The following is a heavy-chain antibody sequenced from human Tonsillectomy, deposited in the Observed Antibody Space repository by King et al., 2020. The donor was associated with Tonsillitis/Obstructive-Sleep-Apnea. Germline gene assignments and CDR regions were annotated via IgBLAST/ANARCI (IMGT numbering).Heavy chain of an antibody. J-gene: IGHJ4*02. CDR3: ARDTPIDRVIDC. CDR2: INPSDGIT. Sequence: VQLVESGAEVKMPGASVRVSCKASGYRFTTSYVHWVRQAPGQGLDWLGIINPSDGITTYAQKFQGRVSMTRDTSTSTVYMELSRLRSDDTAVYYCARDTPIDRVIDCWGQGTLVIVSS. CDR1: GYRFTTSY. V-gene: IGHV1-46*01.